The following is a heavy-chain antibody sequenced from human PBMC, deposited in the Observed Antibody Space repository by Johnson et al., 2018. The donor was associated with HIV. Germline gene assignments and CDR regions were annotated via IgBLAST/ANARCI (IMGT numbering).Heavy chain of an antibody. J-gene: IGHJ3*02. CDR3: AKTYYDFWSGYFGAFDI. D-gene: IGHD3-3*01. CDR2: IYSGGST. Sequence: EQLVESGGGLVQPGGSLRLSCAASGFTVSSNYMSWVRQAPGKGLEWVSVIYSGGSTYYADSVKGRFTISRDNSKNTLYLQMNSLRAEDTALYYCAKTYYDFWSGYFGAFDIWGQGTMVTVSS. V-gene: IGHV3-66*01. CDR1: GFTVSSNY.